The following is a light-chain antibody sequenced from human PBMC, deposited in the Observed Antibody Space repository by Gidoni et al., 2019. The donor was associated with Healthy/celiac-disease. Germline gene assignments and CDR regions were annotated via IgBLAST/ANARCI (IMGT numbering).Light chain of an antibody. V-gene: IGKV4-1*01. CDR3: QQYYSTPRT. J-gene: IGKJ1*01. CDR2: WAS. Sequence: DIVMTQSPDSLAVSLGERATINCKSIQSVVYSSNDKNYLACYQQKQGHPPKLLIYWASTRESGVPDRFSGSGSVTDFTLTISSLQAEDVAVYYCQQYYSTPRTFGQGTKVEIK. CDR1: QSVVYSSNDKNY.